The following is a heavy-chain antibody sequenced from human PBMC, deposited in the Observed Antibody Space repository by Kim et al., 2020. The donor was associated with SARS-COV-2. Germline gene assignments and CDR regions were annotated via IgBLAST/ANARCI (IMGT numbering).Heavy chain of an antibody. CDR2: FDPEDGET. D-gene: IGHD6-13*01. Sequence: ASVKVSCKVSGYTLTELSMHWVRQAPGKGLEWMGGFDPEDGETIYAQKFQGRVTMTEDTSTDTAYMELSSLRSEDTAVYYCATGGAKQQPDPSYGMDVWGQGTTVTVSS. J-gene: IGHJ6*02. CDR1: GYTLTELS. CDR3: ATGGAKQQPDPSYGMDV. V-gene: IGHV1-24*01.